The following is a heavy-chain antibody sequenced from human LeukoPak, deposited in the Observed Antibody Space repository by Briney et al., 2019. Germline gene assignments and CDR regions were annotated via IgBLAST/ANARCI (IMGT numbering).Heavy chain of an antibody. CDR3: ARGGLRYFDWLLQEFDY. V-gene: IGHV4-34*01. CDR1: GGSFSGYY. CDR2: INHSGST. J-gene: IGHJ4*02. D-gene: IGHD3-9*01. Sequence: SETLSLTCAVYGGSFSGYYWSWIRQPPGKGLEWIGEINHSGSTNYNPSLKSRVTISVDTSKNQFPLKLSSVTAADTAVYYCARGGLRYFDWLLQEFDYWGQGTLVTVSS.